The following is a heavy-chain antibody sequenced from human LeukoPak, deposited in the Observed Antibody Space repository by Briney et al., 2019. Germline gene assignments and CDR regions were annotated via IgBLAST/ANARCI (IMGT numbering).Heavy chain of an antibody. CDR1: GGSFSGYY. D-gene: IGHD3-16*01. CDR2: INHSGST. CDR3: ARQAYYDYVWGSPTGAFDI. V-gene: IGHV4-34*01. Sequence: PSETLSLTCAVYGGSFSGYYWSWIRQPPGKGLEWIGEINHSGSTNYNPSLKSRVTISVDTSKNQFSLKLSSVTAADTAVYYCARQAYYDYVWGSPTGAFDIWGQGTMVTVSS. J-gene: IGHJ3*02.